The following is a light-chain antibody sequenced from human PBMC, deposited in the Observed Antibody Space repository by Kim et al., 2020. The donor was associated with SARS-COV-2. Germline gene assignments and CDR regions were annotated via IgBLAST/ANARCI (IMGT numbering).Light chain of an antibody. CDR3: ASYAGSGNWV. CDR1: SSDVGGYNH. J-gene: IGLJ2*01. Sequence: GQSVPISCTGTSSDVGGYNHVSWYQQHPGKAPKLMIYDVSKRPSGVPDRFSASKSGNTASLTVSGLQAEDEADYYCASYAGSGNWVFGGGTQLTVL. V-gene: IGLV2-8*01. CDR2: DVS.